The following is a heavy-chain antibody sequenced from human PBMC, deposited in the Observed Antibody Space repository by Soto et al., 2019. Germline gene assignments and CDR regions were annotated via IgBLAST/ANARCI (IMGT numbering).Heavy chain of an antibody. CDR1: GGSISSGDYY. D-gene: IGHD5-18*01. V-gene: IGHV4-30-4*01. Sequence: KTSETLSLTCTVSGGSISSGDYYWSWIRQPPGKGLEWIGYIYYSGSTYYNPSLKSRVTTSVDTSKNQFSLKLSSVTAADTAVYYCARRYSYGLPLDYWGQGTLVTVSS. J-gene: IGHJ4*02. CDR3: ARRYSYGLPLDY. CDR2: IYYSGST.